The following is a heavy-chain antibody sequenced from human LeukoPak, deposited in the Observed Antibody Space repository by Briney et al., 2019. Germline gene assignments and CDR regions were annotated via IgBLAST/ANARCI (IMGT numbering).Heavy chain of an antibody. J-gene: IGHJ5*02. CDR2: IIPIFGTA. CDR3: AREMVAARNWFDP. CDR1: GGTFSSYA. D-gene: IGHD2-15*01. V-gene: IGHV1-69*06. Sequence: SVKVSCKASGGTFSSYAISWVRQAPGQGLEWIGVIIPIFGTANYAQKFQGRVTITADKSTSTAYMELSSLRSEDTAVYYCAREMVAARNWFDPWGQGTLVTVSS.